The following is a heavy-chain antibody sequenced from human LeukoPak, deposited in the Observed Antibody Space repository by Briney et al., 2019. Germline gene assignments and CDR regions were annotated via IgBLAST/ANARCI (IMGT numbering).Heavy chain of an antibody. D-gene: IGHD3-3*01. V-gene: IGHV3-7*01. J-gene: IGHJ4*02. CDR2: TNQDGSEK. Sequence: GSLRLSCAASGFTFSSYWMSWVRQAPGKGLEWVANTNQDGSEKNYVDSVKGRFTISRDNAKNSLYLQMNSLRAEDTAVYYCARSFLEWSFDYWGQGTLVTVSS. CDR1: GFTFSSYW. CDR3: ARSFLEWSFDY.